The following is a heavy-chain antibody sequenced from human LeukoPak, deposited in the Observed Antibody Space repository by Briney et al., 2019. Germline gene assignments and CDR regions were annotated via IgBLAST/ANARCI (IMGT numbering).Heavy chain of an antibody. CDR1: GFTFSSYG. D-gene: IGHD5-18*01. J-gene: IGHJ4*02. Sequence: PGGSLRLSCAASGFTFSSYGMNWVRQAPGKGLEWLSYLSNTNMIHYAESVKGRFTISRGNAKNSLYLQMDGLRAEDTAVYYCARRGDTPMIGDYWGQGTLVTVSS. V-gene: IGHV3-48*01. CDR3: ARRGDTPMIGDY. CDR2: LSNTNMI.